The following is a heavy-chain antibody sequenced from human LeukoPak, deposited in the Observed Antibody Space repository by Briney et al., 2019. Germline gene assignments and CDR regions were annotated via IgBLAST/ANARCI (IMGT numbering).Heavy chain of an antibody. D-gene: IGHD3-22*01. CDR2: INQDGSEN. V-gene: IGHV3-7*01. CDR1: GFTFSTYW. J-gene: IGHJ4*02. Sequence: PGGSLRLSCAASGFTFSTYWMNWVRQAPGKGLEWVANINQDGSENNYVDSVKGRFTISRDNARNSLYLHVNSLRAEDTAIYYCARAGDSSSYRPFGYWGQGTLVTVSS. CDR3: ARAGDSSSYRPFGY.